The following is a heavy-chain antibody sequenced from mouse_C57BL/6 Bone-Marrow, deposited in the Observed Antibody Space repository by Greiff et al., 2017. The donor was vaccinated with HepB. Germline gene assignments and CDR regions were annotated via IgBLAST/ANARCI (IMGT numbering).Heavy chain of an antibody. CDR2: IDPENGDT. Sequence: VQLKQSGAELVRPGASVKLSCTASGFNIKDDYMHWVKQRPEQGLEWIGWIDPENGDTEYASKFQGKATITADTSSNTAYLQLSSLTSEDTAVYYCTRGNPFAYWGQGTLVTVSA. J-gene: IGHJ3*01. V-gene: IGHV14-4*01. CDR1: GFNIKDDY. D-gene: IGHD2-1*01. CDR3: TRGNPFAY.